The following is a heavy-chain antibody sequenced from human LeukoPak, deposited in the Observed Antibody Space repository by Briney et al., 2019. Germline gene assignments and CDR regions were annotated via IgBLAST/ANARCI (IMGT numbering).Heavy chain of an antibody. Sequence: GGSLRLSCAASGFTVSSNYMSWVRQAPGKGLEWVSVIYSGGSTYYADSVKGRFTISRDNAKNSLCLQMNSLRDEDTAVYYCARENIVVVTAIRDAFDIWGQGTMVTVSS. D-gene: IGHD2-21*02. CDR3: ARENIVVVTAIRDAFDI. CDR2: IYSGGST. V-gene: IGHV3-66*01. J-gene: IGHJ3*02. CDR1: GFTVSSNY.